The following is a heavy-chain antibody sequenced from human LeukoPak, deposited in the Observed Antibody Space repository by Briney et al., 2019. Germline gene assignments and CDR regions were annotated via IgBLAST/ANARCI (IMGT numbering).Heavy chain of an antibody. D-gene: IGHD3-9*01. J-gene: IGHJ4*02. Sequence: PGGSLRLSCAASGFTFSSYGMHWVRQAPGKGLEWVAVIWYDGSNKYYADSVKGRFTISRDNSKDTLYLQMNSLRAEDTAVYYCAAGSGYLYYWGQGTLVTVSS. CDR1: GFTFSSYG. CDR3: AAGSGYLYY. CDR2: IWYDGSNK. V-gene: IGHV3-33*01.